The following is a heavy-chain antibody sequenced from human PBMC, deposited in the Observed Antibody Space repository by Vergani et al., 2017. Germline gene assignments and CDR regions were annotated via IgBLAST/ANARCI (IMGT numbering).Heavy chain of an antibody. CDR2: IYTSGST. CDR1: GGSISSGSYY. J-gene: IGHJ4*02. V-gene: IGHV4-61*02. D-gene: IGHD2-2*02. Sequence: QVQLQESGPGLVKPSQTLSLTCTVSGGSISSGSYYWSWIRQPAGKGLEWIGRIYTSGSTNYNPSLKSRVTISVDTSKNQFSLKLSSVTAADTAVYYCARESLGYCSSTSCYNADYWGQGTLVTVSS. CDR3: ARESLGYCSSTSCYNADY.